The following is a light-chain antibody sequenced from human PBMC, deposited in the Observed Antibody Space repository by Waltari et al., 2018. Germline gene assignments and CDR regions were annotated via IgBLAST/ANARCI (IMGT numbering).Light chain of an antibody. Sequence: EIVLTQSPATLSLSPGERATLSCRASQSISSYLAWYQQKRGQAPRLLIYGASNRATGIPARFSGSGSGTDFTLTISNVEPEDFAIYYCQQRSTWPPYTFGQGTKLEIK. V-gene: IGKV3-11*01. CDR2: GAS. CDR1: QSISSY. CDR3: QQRSTWPPYT. J-gene: IGKJ2*01.